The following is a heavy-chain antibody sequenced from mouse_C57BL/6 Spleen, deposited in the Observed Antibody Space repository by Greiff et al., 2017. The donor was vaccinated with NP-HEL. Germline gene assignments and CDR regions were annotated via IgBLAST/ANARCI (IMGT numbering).Heavy chain of an antibody. D-gene: IGHD1-1*02. J-gene: IGHJ2*01. CDR1: GYSFTGYY. Sequence: VQLQQSGPELVKPGASVKISCKASGYSFTGYYMNWVKQSPEKSLEWIGEINPSTGGTTSNQKFKAKATLPVDKSSRTAYMQHKSLTSEYSAVYYCARFGGSFDYWGQGTTLTVSS. CDR2: INPSTGGT. CDR3: ARFGGSFDY. V-gene: IGHV1-42*01.